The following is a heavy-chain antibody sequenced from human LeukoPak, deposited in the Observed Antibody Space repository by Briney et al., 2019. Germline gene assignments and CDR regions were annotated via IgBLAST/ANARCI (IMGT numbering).Heavy chain of an antibody. V-gene: IGHV1-8*01. J-gene: IGHJ5*02. CDR1: GYTFTNYD. D-gene: IGHD6-13*01. CDR2: MNPNSDNT. CDR3: ARVYSSSWSGWFDP. Sequence: ASVKVSCKASGYTFTNYDINWVRQATGQGLEWMGWMNPNSDNTGYAQKFQGRVTITADKSTSTAYMELSSLRSEDTAVYYCARVYSSSWSGWFDPWGQGTLVTVSS.